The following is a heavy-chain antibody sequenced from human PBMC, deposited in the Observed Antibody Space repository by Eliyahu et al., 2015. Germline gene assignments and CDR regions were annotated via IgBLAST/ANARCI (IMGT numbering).Heavy chain of an antibody. J-gene: IGHJ4*02. CDR3: AKAITMVRGVMDY. CDR1: GXTFDDYA. D-gene: IGHD3-10*01. V-gene: IGHV3-9*01. CDR2: ISWNSGSI. Sequence: EVQLVASGGGLVQPGRSLRLSCAASGXTFDDYAMHWVRQXPGKGLEWVSGISWNSGSIGYADSVKGRFTISRDNAKNSLYLQMNSLRAEDTALYYCAKAITMVRGVMDYWGQGTLVTVSS.